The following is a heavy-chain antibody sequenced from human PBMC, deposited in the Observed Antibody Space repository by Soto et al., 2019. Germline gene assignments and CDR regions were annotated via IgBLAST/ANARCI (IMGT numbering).Heavy chain of an antibody. D-gene: IGHD6-13*01. CDR2: ISSSSSYT. V-gene: IGHV3-11*05. CDR3: AVGIAAAGYWYFDL. Sequence: QVQLVESGGGLVKPGGSLRLSCAASGFIFSDYYMSWIRQAPGKGLEWVSYISSSSSYTNYADSVKGRFTISRDNAKNSLYLQMNSLRAEDTAVYYCAVGIAAAGYWYFDLWGRGTLVTVSS. J-gene: IGHJ2*01. CDR1: GFIFSDYY.